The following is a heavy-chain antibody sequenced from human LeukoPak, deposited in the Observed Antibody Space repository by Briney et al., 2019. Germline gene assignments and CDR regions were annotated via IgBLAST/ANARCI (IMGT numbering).Heavy chain of an antibody. V-gene: IGHV1-18*01. CDR2: ISAYNGNT. D-gene: IGHD3-16*02. J-gene: IGHJ4*02. CDR1: GYTFTTYG. CDR3: ARTTSTFRGLIDTSGGPIDY. Sequence: GASVKVSCKASGYTFTTYGMNWVRQAPGRGLEWMGWISAYNGNTKSAQKVQDRVTLTTDTSTNTAYMELRSLRSDDTAVYYCARTTSTFRGLIDTSGGPIDYWGQGTLVTVSS.